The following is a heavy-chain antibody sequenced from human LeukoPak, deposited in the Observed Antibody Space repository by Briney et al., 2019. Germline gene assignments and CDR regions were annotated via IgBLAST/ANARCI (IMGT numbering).Heavy chain of an antibody. J-gene: IGHJ4*02. CDR2: ISAYNGNT. Sequence: ASVKVSCKASGYTFTSYGISWVRQAPGQGLEWMGWISAYNGNTNYAQKLQGRVTMTTDTSTSTAYMELRSLRSDDEAVYYCARIYFEGITMIVVVPGDYWGQGTLVTVSS. V-gene: IGHV1-18*01. D-gene: IGHD3-22*01. CDR3: ARIYFEGITMIVVVPGDY. CDR1: GYTFTSYG.